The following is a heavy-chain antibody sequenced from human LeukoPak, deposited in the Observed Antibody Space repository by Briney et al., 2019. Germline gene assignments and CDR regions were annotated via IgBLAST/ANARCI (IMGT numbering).Heavy chain of an antibody. CDR3: ARGRSWVRTHRPYYYMDV. J-gene: IGHJ6*03. V-gene: IGHV4-34*01. CDR2: INHSGST. D-gene: IGHD1-14*01. CDR1: GGSFSGYY. Sequence: SETLSLTCAVYGGSFSGYYWSWIRQPPGKGLEWIGEINHSGSTNYNPSLKSRVTISVDTSKNQFSLKLSSVTAADTAVYYCARGRSWVRTHRPYYYMDVWGKGTTVTVSS.